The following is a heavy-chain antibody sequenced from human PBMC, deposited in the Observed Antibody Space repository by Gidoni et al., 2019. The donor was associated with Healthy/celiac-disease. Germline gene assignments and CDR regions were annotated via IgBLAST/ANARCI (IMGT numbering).Heavy chain of an antibody. J-gene: IGHJ4*02. D-gene: IGHD6-19*01. V-gene: IGHV3-48*03. CDR2: ISSSGSTI. CDR1: GFTFSSYE. CDR3: ARDPGYSRGWPT. Sequence: EVPLVASGGGLVQPGGSLRLSCAARGFTFSSYEMNWVRQAPGKGLEWVSYISSSGSTIYYADSVKGRFTISRDNAKNSLYLQMNSLRAEDTAVYYCARDPGYSRGWPTWGQGTLVTVSS.